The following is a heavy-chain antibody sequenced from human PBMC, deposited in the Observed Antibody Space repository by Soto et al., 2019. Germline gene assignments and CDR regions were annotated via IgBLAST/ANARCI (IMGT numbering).Heavy chain of an antibody. J-gene: IGHJ6*02. D-gene: IGHD1-26*01. CDR1: GGTFSSYA. Sequence: QVQLVQSGAEVKKPGSSVKVSCKASGGTFSSYAISWVRQAPGQGLEWMGGIIPIFGTANYAQKFQGRVTITADESTGTAYMELSSLRSEDTAVYYCARHPVSGSYAYYYGMDVWGQGTTVTVSS. CDR2: IIPIFGTA. CDR3: ARHPVSGSYAYYYGMDV. V-gene: IGHV1-69*12.